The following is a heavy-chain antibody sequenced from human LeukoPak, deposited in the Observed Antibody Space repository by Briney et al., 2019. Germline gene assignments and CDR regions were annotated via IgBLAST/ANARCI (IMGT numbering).Heavy chain of an antibody. CDR3: ARGRIGGPKAPFDY. D-gene: IGHD3-16*01. CDR1: GGSLSNHY. CDR2: IYDSGST. V-gene: IGHV4-59*11. Sequence: PSETLSLTCTVSGGSLSNHYWSWIRQPPGKGLGWSWHIYDSGSTTYNPSLTSRVTMSVDTSNNQFSLNLSSVTAADTAVYYCARGRIGGPKAPFDYWGQGTLVTVSS. J-gene: IGHJ4*02.